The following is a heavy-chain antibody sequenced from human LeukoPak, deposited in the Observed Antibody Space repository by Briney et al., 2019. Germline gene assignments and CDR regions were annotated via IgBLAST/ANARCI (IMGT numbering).Heavy chain of an antibody. CDR1: GGSFSGYY. CDR3: ARTLGWASSRYPFDG. J-gene: IGHJ4*02. CDR2: INHSGST. D-gene: IGHD3-16*02. Sequence: SETLSLTCAVYGGSFSGYYWSWIRQPSGKGLEWIGEINHSGSTNYNPSLKSRVTISVDTSKNQFSLKVNSVTAADTAVYYCARTLGWASSRYPFDGWGQGTLVTVSS. V-gene: IGHV4-34*01.